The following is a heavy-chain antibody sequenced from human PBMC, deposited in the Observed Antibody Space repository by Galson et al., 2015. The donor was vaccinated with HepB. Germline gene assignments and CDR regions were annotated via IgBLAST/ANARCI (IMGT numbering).Heavy chain of an antibody. CDR3: ARDLGTAPSY. CDR1: GYTFSDYY. J-gene: IGHJ4*02. V-gene: IGHV1-46*01. Sequence: SVKVSCKASGYTFSDYYMNWVRQAPGQGPEWMGIINPSGGNTNYAQKLQGRVTMTTDTSTSTAYMELRSLRSDDTAVYYCARDLGTAPSYWGQGTLVTVSS. D-gene: IGHD1-1*01. CDR2: INPSGGNT.